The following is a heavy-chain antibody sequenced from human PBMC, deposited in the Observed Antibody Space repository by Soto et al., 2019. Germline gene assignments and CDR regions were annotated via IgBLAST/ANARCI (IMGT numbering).Heavy chain of an antibody. CDR2: ISWNSGRV. Sequence: GGSLRLSCAASGFIFNDYGMNWVRQAPGKGLEWVSHISWNSGRVDYADSVKGRFTIYRDNAKNSLYLQMNSLRPEDTALYYCAKDVEVGTPSDAFDVWGQGTMVTVSS. D-gene: IGHD1-1*01. V-gene: IGHV3-9*01. CDR3: AKDVEVGTPSDAFDV. J-gene: IGHJ3*01. CDR1: GFIFNDYG.